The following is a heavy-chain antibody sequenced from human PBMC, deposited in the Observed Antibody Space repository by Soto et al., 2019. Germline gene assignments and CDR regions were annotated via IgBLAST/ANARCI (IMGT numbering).Heavy chain of an antibody. CDR2: MNPNNADT. CDR3: ARGGKGGPLVYYYAMEV. J-gene: IGHJ6*04. V-gene: IGHV1-8*01. CDR1: GYSFTSYH. Sequence: ASVKVSCKASGYSFTSYHINCVRQAPGQGLEWMGWMNPNNADTGYAQKFQGRVTLTRSSSITTAYMELSSLKSEDTATYYCARGGKGGPLVYYYAMEVWGKGTTVTVSS.